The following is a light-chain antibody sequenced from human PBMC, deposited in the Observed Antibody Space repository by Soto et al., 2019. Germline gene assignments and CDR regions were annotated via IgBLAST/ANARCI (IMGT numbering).Light chain of an antibody. CDR1: QSLLFGNGYNY. CDR3: MQALQTPLA. Sequence: DIVMTQSPLSLPVTPGEPASITCRFSQSLLFGNGYNYLDWYVQRPGQSPQLLIYLASYRASGVPDRFSGSGSGTDFTLKISRVEAEDVGVYYCMQALQTPLAFGQGTKVDIK. V-gene: IGKV2-28*01. J-gene: IGKJ1*01. CDR2: LAS.